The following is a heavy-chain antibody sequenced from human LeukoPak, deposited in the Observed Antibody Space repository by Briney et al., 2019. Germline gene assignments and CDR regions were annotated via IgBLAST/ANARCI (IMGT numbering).Heavy chain of an antibody. CDR2: IYWDEDK. CDR3: AHRPSGFMSSWDNCYFDN. D-gene: IGHD1/OR15-1a*01. Sequence: SGPTLRNSTEAPTLTCTFSGFSCTPRDVGVGWIRQPQGKALGRLGDIYWDEDKRYRPSLRKRLAITKDTSKNQVVLTMTNMDPAETATYYCAHRPSGFMSSWDNCYFDNCAAGVLGTASS. CDR1: GFSCTPRDVG. V-gene: IGHV2-5*02. J-gene: IGHJ4*03.